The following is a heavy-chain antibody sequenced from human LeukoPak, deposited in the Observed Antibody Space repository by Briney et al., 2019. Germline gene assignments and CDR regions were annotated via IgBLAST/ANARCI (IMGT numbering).Heavy chain of an antibody. D-gene: IGHD3-10*01. CDR2: ISAYNGNT. CDR3: ARAPVYGSGRHPYNWLDP. Sequence: GASVKVSCKASGYTFTSYGISWVRQAPGQGLEWMGWISAYNGNTNYAQKLQGRVTMTTDTSTSTAYMELRSLRSDDTAVYYWARAPVYGSGRHPYNWLDPWGQGTLVTVSS. CDR1: GYTFTSYG. J-gene: IGHJ5*02. V-gene: IGHV1-18*01.